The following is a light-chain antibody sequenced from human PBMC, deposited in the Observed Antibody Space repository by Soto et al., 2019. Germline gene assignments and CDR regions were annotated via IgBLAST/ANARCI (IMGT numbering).Light chain of an antibody. CDR3: QQVNRFPFT. CDR1: EAIASW. J-gene: IGKJ3*01. V-gene: IGKV1-12*01. CDR2: KSY. Sequence: DIQMTQSPSSVSASVGDRVTITCRASEAIASWVAWYQQKPGKAPKVLIYKSYILQSGVPSRFSGSGSGTDFTLTISNLQHEDFATYCCQQVNRFPFTFGPGTKVDIK.